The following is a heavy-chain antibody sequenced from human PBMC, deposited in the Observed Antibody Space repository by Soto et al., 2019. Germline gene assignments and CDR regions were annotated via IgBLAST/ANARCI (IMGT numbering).Heavy chain of an antibody. J-gene: IGHJ2*01. V-gene: IGHV3-30*03. CDR3: ARTPPGATMGRGPYYYFEL. CDR2: ISYDGSNR. Sequence: PGGSLRLSCAASGFTFSSYGMHWVRQAPGKGLEWVAVISYDGSNRYYADSVRRRFTVPRDNAKNSLYLQMNSLSAEDTAVYYCARTPPGATMGRGPYYYFELWGRGTLVTVSS. CDR1: GFTFSSYG. D-gene: IGHD3-10*01.